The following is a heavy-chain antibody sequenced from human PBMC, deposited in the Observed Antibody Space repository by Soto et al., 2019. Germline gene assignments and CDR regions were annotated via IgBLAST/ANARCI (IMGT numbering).Heavy chain of an antibody. V-gene: IGHV4-39*01. J-gene: IGHJ5*02. Sequence: SETLSLTCTVSGGSVGSRSYFWGWIRHPPGKGLEWIGTIYYNGSTYYNPSLKSRVTLSVDTSKNQFSLKLTSVTASDTAVYYCARQRVIPATPTNWFDPWGQGTLVTVSS. D-gene: IGHD2-15*01. CDR1: GGSVGSRSYF. CDR3: ARQRVIPATPTNWFDP. CDR2: IYYNGST.